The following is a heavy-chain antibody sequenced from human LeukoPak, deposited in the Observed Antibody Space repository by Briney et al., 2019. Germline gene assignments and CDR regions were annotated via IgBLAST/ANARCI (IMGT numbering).Heavy chain of an antibody. CDR3: ARDAETAMVTFGCGAFDI. CDR1: GYTFTGYY. CDR2: INPNSGGT. Sequence: ASVKVSCKASGYTFTGYYMHWVRQAPGQGLEWKGWINPNSGGTNYAQKFQGRVTMTRDTSISTAYMELSRLRSDDTAVYYCARDAETAMVTFGCGAFDIWGQGTMVTVSS. V-gene: IGHV1-2*02. J-gene: IGHJ3*02. D-gene: IGHD5-18*01.